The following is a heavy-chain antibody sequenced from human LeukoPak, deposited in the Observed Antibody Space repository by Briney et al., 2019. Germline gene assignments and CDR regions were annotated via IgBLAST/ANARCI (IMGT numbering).Heavy chain of an antibody. Sequence: PGGSLRLSCVASGFTFSSRDWMTWVRQAPGKGLEWIGSIYYSGRTYYNPSLKSRVTISVDTSKNQFSLKLSSVTAADTAVYYCARHSIAAAGTLGWFDAWGQGTLVTVSS. D-gene: IGHD6-13*01. V-gene: IGHV4-39*01. CDR3: ARHSIAAAGTLGWFDA. J-gene: IGHJ5*02. CDR1: GFTFSSRDWM. CDR2: IYYSGRT.